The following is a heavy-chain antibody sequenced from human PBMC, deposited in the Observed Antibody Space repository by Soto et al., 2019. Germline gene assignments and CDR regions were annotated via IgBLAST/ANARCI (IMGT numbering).Heavy chain of an antibody. CDR1: GYTFTSYG. CDR2: ISAYNGNT. D-gene: IGHD3-16*01. V-gene: IGHV1-18*04. Sequence: EASVKVSCKASGYTFTSYGISWVRQAPGQGLEWMGWISAYNGNTNYAQKLQGRVTMTTDTSTSTAYMELRSLRSDDTAVYYCARDYDYVWGSYYGMDVWAQGTTVTVSS. J-gene: IGHJ6*02. CDR3: ARDYDYVWGSYYGMDV.